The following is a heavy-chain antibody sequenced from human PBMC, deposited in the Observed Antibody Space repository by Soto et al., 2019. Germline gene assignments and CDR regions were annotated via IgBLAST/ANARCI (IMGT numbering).Heavy chain of an antibody. V-gene: IGHV4-31*03. CDR3: ARVPSGGSATNLGNYFDY. D-gene: IGHD3-10*01. J-gene: IGHJ4*02. Sequence: SETLSLTCTVSGGSISSGGYYWSWIRQHPGKGLEWIGYIYYSGSTYYNPSLKSRVTISVDTSKNQFSLKLSSVTAADTAVYYCARVPSGGSATNLGNYFDYWGQGTLVTVSS. CDR2: IYYSGST. CDR1: GGSISSGGYY.